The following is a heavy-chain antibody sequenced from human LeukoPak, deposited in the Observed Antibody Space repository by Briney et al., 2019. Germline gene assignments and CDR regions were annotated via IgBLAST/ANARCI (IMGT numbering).Heavy chain of an antibody. CDR3: AIMATIAGLDH. Sequence: GGSLRLSCAASGFTFSGYWMHWVRQAPGKGLVWVSRINRDATITNYADSVKGRFSISRDNAKNTLYLQMNNLGAEDTAVYYCAIMATIAGLDHWGQGTLVTVSS. CDR1: GFTFSGYW. V-gene: IGHV3-74*01. J-gene: IGHJ4*02. CDR2: INRDATIT. D-gene: IGHD5-12*01.